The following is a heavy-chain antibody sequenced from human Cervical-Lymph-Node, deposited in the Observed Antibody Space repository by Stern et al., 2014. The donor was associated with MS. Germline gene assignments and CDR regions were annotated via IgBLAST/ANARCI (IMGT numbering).Heavy chain of an antibody. CDR3: ARGGFCTDAACYELDGMDV. Sequence: VQLVQSGGGVVQPGTSLRLSCAASGFTLSSYGMHWVRQAPGKGLEWVALIWYDGSNKYYADSVKGRFTISRDNSKDTVYLQMNSLRVEDTALYYCARGGFCTDAACYELDGMDVWGQGTTVTVPS. CDR1: GFTLSSYG. J-gene: IGHJ6*02. V-gene: IGHV3-33*01. CDR2: IWYDGSNK. D-gene: IGHD2-8*01.